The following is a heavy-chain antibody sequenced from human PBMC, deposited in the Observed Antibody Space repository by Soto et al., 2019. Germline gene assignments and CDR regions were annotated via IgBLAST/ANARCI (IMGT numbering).Heavy chain of an antibody. CDR3: ASGGSGYYNY. CDR2: INSDGSST. CDR1: GFTFGPYW. D-gene: IGHD3-22*01. V-gene: IGHV3-74*01. Sequence: EVQLVESGGRLVQPGGSLRLSCAASGFTFGPYWMHWVRQVPGKGLVWLSRINSDGSSTNYADSVKGRFTISRDNAKSTLSLQMHSLRAEDTAVYYCASGGSGYYNYWGQGTLVTVSS. J-gene: IGHJ4*02.